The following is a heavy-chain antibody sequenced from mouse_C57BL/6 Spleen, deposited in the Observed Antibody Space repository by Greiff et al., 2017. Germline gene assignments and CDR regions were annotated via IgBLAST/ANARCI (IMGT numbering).Heavy chain of an antibody. CDR1: GFTFSSYA. D-gene: IGHD2-12*01. V-gene: IGHV5-4*01. Sequence: EVKLVESGGGLVKPGGSLKLSCAASGFTFSSYAMSWVRQTPEKRLEWVATISDGGSYTYYPDNVKGRFTISRDNAKNNLYLQMSHLKSEDTAMYYCARDHSPYYYAMDYWGQGTSVTVSS. J-gene: IGHJ4*01. CDR2: ISDGGSYT. CDR3: ARDHSPYYYAMDY.